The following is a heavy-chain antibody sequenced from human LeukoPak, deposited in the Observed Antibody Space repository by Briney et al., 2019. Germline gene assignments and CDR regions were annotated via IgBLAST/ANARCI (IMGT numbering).Heavy chain of an antibody. CDR3: ARDHVYGGADY. Sequence: GGSLRLSCAASGFTFHNYAIHWVRQAPGKGLEWVSLTSGDGITTYFADSVKGRFTNSRDNSKSSLFLQMNSLRTEDTALYYCARDHVYGGADYWGQGTLVTVSS. D-gene: IGHD5/OR15-5a*01. V-gene: IGHV3-43*02. J-gene: IGHJ4*02. CDR2: TSGDGITT. CDR1: GFTFHNYA.